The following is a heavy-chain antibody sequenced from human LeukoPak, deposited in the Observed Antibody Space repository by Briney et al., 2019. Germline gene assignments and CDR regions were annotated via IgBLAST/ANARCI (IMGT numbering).Heavy chain of an antibody. CDR1: GFTFSGSA. J-gene: IGHJ3*02. CDR3: TRLGTDSYGYEHALDI. CDR2: IRSKANSYAT. Sequence: PGGSLRLSCAASGFTFSGSAMHWVRQASGKGLEWVGRIRSKANSYATAYAASVKGRFTISRDDSKNTAYLQMNSLKTEDTAVYYCTRLGTDSYGYEHALDIWGQGTMVTVSS. D-gene: IGHD5-18*01. V-gene: IGHV3-73*01.